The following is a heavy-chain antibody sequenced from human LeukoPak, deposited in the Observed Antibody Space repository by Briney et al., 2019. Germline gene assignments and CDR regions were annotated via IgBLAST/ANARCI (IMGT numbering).Heavy chain of an antibody. Sequence: PSVTLSLTCTVSGGSVSSGDYYWSWIRQPPGKGLEWIGYIYYSGSTYYNPSLKSRVTISVDTSKNQFSLKLSSVTAADTAVYYCARDSLDGDNRYFDYWGQGTLVTVSS. V-gene: IGHV4-30-4*01. CDR2: IYYSGST. CDR3: ARDSLDGDNRYFDY. CDR1: GGSVSSGDYY. J-gene: IGHJ4*02. D-gene: IGHD4-23*01.